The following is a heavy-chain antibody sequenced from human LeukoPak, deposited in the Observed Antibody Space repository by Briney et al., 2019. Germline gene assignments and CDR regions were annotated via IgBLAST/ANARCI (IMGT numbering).Heavy chain of an antibody. CDR3: ARDASPYDSGGYYYDAFDI. V-gene: IGHV3-7*01. CDR2: IKEDGSDK. D-gene: IGHD3-22*01. CDR1: GFTFRNYW. J-gene: IGHJ3*02. Sequence: GGSLRLSCAASGFTFRNYWMTWARQVPGKGLEWVANIKEDGSDKNYVDSVKGRFTISRDNAKNSLFLQMISLRAEDTAVYYCARDASPYDSGGYYYDAFDIWGRGTMVTVSS.